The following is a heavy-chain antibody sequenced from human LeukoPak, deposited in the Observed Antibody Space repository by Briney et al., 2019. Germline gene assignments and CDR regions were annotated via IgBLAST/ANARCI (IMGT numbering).Heavy chain of an antibody. CDR1: GGSISSYY. Sequence: NPSETLSLTCTVSGGSISSYYWSWIRQPAGKGLEWIGRIYTSGSTNYNPSLKSRVTMSVDTSKNQFSLKLSSVTAADTAVYYCATSYYYDSSGHFDYHDYWGQGTLVTVSS. V-gene: IGHV4-4*07. CDR2: IYTSGST. D-gene: IGHD3-22*01. CDR3: ATSYYYDSSGHFDYHDY. J-gene: IGHJ4*02.